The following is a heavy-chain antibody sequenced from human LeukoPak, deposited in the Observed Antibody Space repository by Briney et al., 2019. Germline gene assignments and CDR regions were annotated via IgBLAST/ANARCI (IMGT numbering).Heavy chain of an antibody. Sequence: GGSLRLSCAASGFTFSSYSMNWVRQAPGKGLEWVSSISSSSSYIYYADSVKGRFTISRDNAKNSLYLQMNSLRAEDTAVCYCARDRIVATTMFDPWGQGTLVTVSS. CDR2: ISSSSSYI. CDR3: ARDRIVATTMFDP. CDR1: GFTFSSYS. J-gene: IGHJ5*02. D-gene: IGHD5-12*01. V-gene: IGHV3-21*01.